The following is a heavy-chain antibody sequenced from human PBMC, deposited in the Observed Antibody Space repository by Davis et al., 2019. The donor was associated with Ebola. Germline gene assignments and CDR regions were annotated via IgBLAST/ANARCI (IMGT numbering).Heavy chain of an antibody. Sequence: AASVKVSCKASGYTFTSYAMHWVRQAPGQGLEWMGWINPNNGNTNYAQNVQGRVTLTTDTSTSTAYMELRSLRSDDTAVYYCAREKLGTVDYWGQGTLVTVSS. CDR3: AREKLGTVDY. CDR2: INPNNGNT. J-gene: IGHJ4*02. CDR1: GYTFTSYA. V-gene: IGHV1-18*01. D-gene: IGHD7-27*01.